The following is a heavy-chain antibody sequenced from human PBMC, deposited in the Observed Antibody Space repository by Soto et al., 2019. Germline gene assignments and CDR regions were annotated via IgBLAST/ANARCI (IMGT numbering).Heavy chain of an antibody. Sequence: LSLTCAVYGGSFSGYSWSWIRQPPGKGLEWIGEIDHSGSTNYNPSLKSRVTISADTSKNQFSLKLSSVTAADTAVYYCTTYYFYYGMDVWGQGTTVTVSS. J-gene: IGHJ6*02. CDR2: IDHSGST. CDR3: TTYYFYYGMDV. V-gene: IGHV4-34*01. CDR1: GGSFSGYS.